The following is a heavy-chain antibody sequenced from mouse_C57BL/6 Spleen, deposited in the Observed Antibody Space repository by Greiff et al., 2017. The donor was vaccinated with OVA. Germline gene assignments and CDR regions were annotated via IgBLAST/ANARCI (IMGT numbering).Heavy chain of an antibody. CDR2: INPSTGGT. D-gene: IGHD1-1*01. Sequence: EVKLMESGPELVKPGASVKISCKASGYSFTGYYMNWVKQSPEKSLEWIGEINPSTGGTTYNQKFKAKATLTVDKSSSTAYMQLKSLTSEDSAVYYCASITTVGGYHFDYWGQGTTLTVSS. J-gene: IGHJ2*01. CDR1: GYSFTGYY. CDR3: ASITTVGGYHFDY. V-gene: IGHV1-42*01.